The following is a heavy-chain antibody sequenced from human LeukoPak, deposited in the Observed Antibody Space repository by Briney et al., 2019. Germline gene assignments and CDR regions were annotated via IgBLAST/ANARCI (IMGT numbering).Heavy chain of an antibody. Sequence: TGGSLRLSCTASGFNFSTYWMTWVRQVPGKGLEWVANIKEDGSEIYYVDAVKGRFTISRDNAKNTLYLQMNSLRAEDTAVYYCARDGGSYDFDYWGQGTLVTVSS. J-gene: IGHJ4*02. CDR1: GFNFSTYW. D-gene: IGHD1-26*01. CDR3: ARDGGSYDFDY. CDR2: IKEDGSEI. V-gene: IGHV3-7*01.